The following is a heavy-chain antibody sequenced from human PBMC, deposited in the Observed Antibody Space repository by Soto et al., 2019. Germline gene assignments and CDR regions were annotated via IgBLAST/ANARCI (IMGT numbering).Heavy chain of an antibody. CDR1: GYTFTSYA. D-gene: IGHD1-26*01. CDR3: ARDDSGFSGSHYIDYFNY. CDR2: INAGNGNT. V-gene: IGHV1-3*01. J-gene: IGHJ4*02. Sequence: ASVKVSCKASGYTFTSYAMQWVRQAPGQRLEWMGWINAGNGNTKYSQKFQGRVTITRDTSAGTVYMQLSSLTSEDTAFYYCARDDSGFSGSHYIDYFNYWGQGALVTVSS.